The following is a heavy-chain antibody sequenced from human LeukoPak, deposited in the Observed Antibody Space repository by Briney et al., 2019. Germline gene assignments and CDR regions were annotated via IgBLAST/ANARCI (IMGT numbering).Heavy chain of an antibody. CDR1: GGSISSYY. D-gene: IGHD3-10*01. CDR3: ARVFYYYGLTEYYYMDV. CDR2: IYYSGST. J-gene: IGHJ6*03. Sequence: SETLSLTCTVSGGSISSYYWSWIRQPPGKGLEWIGYIYYSGSTNYNPSLKSRVTISVDTSKNQFSLKLSSVTAADTAVYYCARVFYYYGLTEYYYMDVWGKGTTVTVSS. V-gene: IGHV4-59*01.